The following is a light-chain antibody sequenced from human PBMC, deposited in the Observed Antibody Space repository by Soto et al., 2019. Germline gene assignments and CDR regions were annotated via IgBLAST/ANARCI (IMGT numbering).Light chain of an antibody. V-gene: IGLV1-44*01. CDR3: AAWDDSLHGVV. Sequence: QTVLTQPPSASGTPGQRVTISCSGSSSNIGSNIVNWYQHLPGTAPKLLIYSNHQRPSGVPDRFSGSKSGTSASLAITGLQSDDEADYYCAAWDDSLHGVVFGGGTKLTVL. CDR1: SSNIGSNI. J-gene: IGLJ2*01. CDR2: SNH.